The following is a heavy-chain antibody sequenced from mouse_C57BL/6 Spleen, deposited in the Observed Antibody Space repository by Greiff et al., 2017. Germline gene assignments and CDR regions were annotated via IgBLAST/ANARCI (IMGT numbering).Heavy chain of an antibody. V-gene: IGHV1-15*01. CDR2: IDPETGGT. J-gene: IGHJ1*03. D-gene: IGHD1-1*01. CDR3: TYTVVARYWYCDV. CDR1: GYTFTDYE. Sequence: VQLQQSGAELVRPGASVTLSCKASGYTFTDYEMHWVKQTPVHGLEWIGAIDPETGGTAYNQKFKGKAILTADKSSSTAYMELRSLTSEDSAVYYCTYTVVARYWYCDVWGTGTTVTVSS.